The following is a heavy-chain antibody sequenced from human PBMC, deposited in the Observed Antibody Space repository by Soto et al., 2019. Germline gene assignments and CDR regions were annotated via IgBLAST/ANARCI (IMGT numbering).Heavy chain of an antibody. CDR2: ISAYNGNT. CDR3: ARGCNDFWSGYSNY. CDR1: GYTFTSYG. Sequence: ASVKVSCTASGYTFTSYGISWVRQAPGQGLEWMGWISAYNGNTNYAQKLQGRVTMTTDTSTSTAYMELRSLRSDDTAVYYCARGCNDFWSGYSNYWGQGTLVTVSS. D-gene: IGHD3-3*01. J-gene: IGHJ4*02. V-gene: IGHV1-18*04.